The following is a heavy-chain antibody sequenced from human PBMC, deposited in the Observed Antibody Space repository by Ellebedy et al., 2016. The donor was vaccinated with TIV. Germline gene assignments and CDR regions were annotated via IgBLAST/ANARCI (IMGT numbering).Heavy chain of an antibody. V-gene: IGHV3-33*06. CDR1: GFTFSDYG. Sequence: GESLKISCTASGFTFSDYGMHWVRQAPGKGLEWVAVIYYDGRSKFYSDSVQGRFTISRDNSKNTLYLQMISLRAEDTAVYYCAKFRMGSLYGMDVWGQGTTVTVSS. CDR2: IYYDGRSK. D-gene: IGHD3-16*01. CDR3: AKFRMGSLYGMDV. J-gene: IGHJ6*02.